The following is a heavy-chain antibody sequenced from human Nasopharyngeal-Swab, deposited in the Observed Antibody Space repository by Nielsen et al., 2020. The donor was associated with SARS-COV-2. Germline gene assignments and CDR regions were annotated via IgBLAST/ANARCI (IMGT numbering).Heavy chain of an antibody. V-gene: IGHV3-11*01. CDR1: GFTFSDNY. J-gene: IGHJ6*03. Sequence: GGPLRLPFPPSGFTFSDNYMSWIRKAPGKGLEWVSYISSIGITINYPDSVKGRFTISRENAKNSLYLQMNSLRAEDTAVYYCARVGALSYSNYYYYMDVWGKGTTVTVSS. D-gene: IGHD4-11*01. CDR2: ISSIGITI. CDR3: ARVGALSYSNYYYYMDV.